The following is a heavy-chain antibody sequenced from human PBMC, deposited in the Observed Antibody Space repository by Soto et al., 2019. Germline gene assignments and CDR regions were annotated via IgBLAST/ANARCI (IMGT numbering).Heavy chain of an antibody. Sequence: QVQLVESGGGVVQPGRSLRLSCAASGFTFSNYGMHWVRQAPGKGLEWVAGIWYDGSNKYYADSVKGRFTIARDNSKNTLYLQMNSLRAEDTAVYYCARDDIPGRAVAIYGMDVWGQGTTVTVSS. CDR2: IWYDGSNK. J-gene: IGHJ6*02. D-gene: IGHD6-19*01. V-gene: IGHV3-33*01. CDR3: ARDDIPGRAVAIYGMDV. CDR1: GFTFSNYG.